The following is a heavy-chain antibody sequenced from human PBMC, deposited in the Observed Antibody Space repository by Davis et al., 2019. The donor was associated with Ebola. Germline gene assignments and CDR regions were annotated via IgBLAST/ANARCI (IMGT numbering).Heavy chain of an antibody. V-gene: IGHV1-3*01. D-gene: IGHD3-10*01. CDR2: INAGNGNT. J-gene: IGHJ6*02. CDR3: ARGPGTMVQGVIISRMDV. Sequence: ASVKVSCKASGYTFTSYAMHWVRQAPGQRLEWMGWINAGNGNTKYSQKFQGRVTITRDTSASTAYMELSSLRSEDTAVYYCARGPGTMVQGVIISRMDVWGQGTTVTVSS. CDR1: GYTFTSYA.